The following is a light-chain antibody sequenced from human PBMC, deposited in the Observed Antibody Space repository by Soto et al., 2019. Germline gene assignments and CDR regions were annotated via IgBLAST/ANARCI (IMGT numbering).Light chain of an antibody. CDR1: QSLSSY. V-gene: IGKV3-11*01. Sequence: EIVLTQSPPTLSLSPGQRATLSCRAGQSLSSYLAWYQQKPGQAPRLLIYDASNRATGIPARFSGSGSGTDFNLTISSLEPEDFAVYYCQQRSTWPLTFGGGTKVEIK. CDR2: DAS. J-gene: IGKJ4*01. CDR3: QQRSTWPLT.